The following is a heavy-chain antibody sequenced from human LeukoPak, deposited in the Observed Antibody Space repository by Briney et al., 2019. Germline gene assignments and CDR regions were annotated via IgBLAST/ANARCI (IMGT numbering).Heavy chain of an antibody. V-gene: IGHV3-23*01. CDR2: IFGSGGST. CDR1: GFTFSSYA. CDR3: AKATTGYSSGRFPGWPVDY. Sequence: PGGSLRLSCAASGFTFSSYAMYWVRQGPGKGLEWVSGIFGSGGSTHYADSVKGRFTISRDNSKNTVYLQMNSLRAEDTAVYYCAKATTGYSSGRFPGWPVDYWGRGTLVTVSS. J-gene: IGHJ4*02. D-gene: IGHD6-19*01.